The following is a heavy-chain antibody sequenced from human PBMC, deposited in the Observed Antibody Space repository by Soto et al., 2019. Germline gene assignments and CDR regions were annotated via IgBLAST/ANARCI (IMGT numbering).Heavy chain of an antibody. CDR3: ARLYDFWSGLNWFDP. D-gene: IGHD3-3*01. Sequence: SETLSLTCTVSGGSISSYYWSWIRQPPGKGLEWIGYIYYSGSTNYNPSLKSRVTISVDTSKNQFSLKLSSVTAADTVVYYCARLYDFWSGLNWFDPWGQGTLVTVSS. CDR1: GGSISSYY. CDR2: IYYSGST. V-gene: IGHV4-59*01. J-gene: IGHJ5*02.